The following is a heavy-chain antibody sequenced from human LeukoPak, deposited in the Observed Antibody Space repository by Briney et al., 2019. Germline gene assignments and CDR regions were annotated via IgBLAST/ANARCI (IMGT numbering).Heavy chain of an antibody. V-gene: IGHV3-43D*03. D-gene: IGHD3-10*01. CDR3: AKDLRKYYGSGSYDPYYYYMDV. Sequence: GGSLGLSCAASGFTFDDYAMHWVRQAPGKGPEWVSLISWDGGSTYYADSVKGRFTISRDNSKNSLYLQMNSLRAEDTALYYCAKDLRKYYGSGSYDPYYYYMDVWGKGTTVTVSS. CDR1: GFTFDDYA. CDR2: ISWDGGST. J-gene: IGHJ6*03.